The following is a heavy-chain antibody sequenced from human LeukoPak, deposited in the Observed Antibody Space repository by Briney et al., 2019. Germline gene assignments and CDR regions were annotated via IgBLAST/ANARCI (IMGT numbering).Heavy chain of an antibody. D-gene: IGHD6-6*01. J-gene: IGHJ6*02. CDR2: ISAYNGNT. CDR1: GYTFTSYG. Sequence: ASVKVSCKASGYTFTSYGISWVRQAPGQGLEGMGWISAYNGNTNYAQKLQGRVTMTTDTSTSTAYMELRSLRSDDTAVYYCARDEQLGLYYYGMDVWGQGTTVTVSS. CDR3: ARDEQLGLYYYGMDV. V-gene: IGHV1-18*01.